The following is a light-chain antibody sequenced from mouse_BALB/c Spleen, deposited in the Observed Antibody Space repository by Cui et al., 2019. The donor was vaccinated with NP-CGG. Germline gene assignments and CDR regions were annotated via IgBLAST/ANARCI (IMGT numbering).Light chain of an antibody. V-gene: IGLV1*01. CDR1: IGAVTTSNY. Sequence: QAVVSQESALTTSPGETVTLTCRSSIGAVTTSNYANWVQEKPDHLFTGLIGGTNNRAPGVPARFSGSLIGDKAALTITGAQTGDEAIYFCALWYSNHWVFGGGTKLTVL. CDR3: ALWYSNHWV. CDR2: GTN. J-gene: IGLJ1*01.